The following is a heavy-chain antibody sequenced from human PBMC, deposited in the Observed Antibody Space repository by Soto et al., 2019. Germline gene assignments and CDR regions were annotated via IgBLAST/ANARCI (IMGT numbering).Heavy chain of an antibody. J-gene: IGHJ3*02. D-gene: IGHD1-26*01. Sequence: SGPTLVNPTQTLTLTCTFSGFSLINARVGVSWIRQPPGKALEWLAHIFSNDEKSYSTSLKSRLTISKDTSKSQVVLTMTNMDPVDTATYYCARISFRWDPDAFDIWGQGTMVTVSS. CDR2: IFSNDEK. CDR3: ARISFRWDPDAFDI. CDR1: GFSLINARVG. V-gene: IGHV2-26*01.